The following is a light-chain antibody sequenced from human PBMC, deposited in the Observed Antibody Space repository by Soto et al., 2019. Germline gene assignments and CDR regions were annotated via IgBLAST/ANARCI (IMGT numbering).Light chain of an antibody. V-gene: IGKV1D-12*01. CDR2: SAS. J-gene: IGKJ4*01. Sequence: DIQMTQSPSSVSASVGDRVTITCRASQGVSSWVAWYQQKPGKAPKLLIYSASSLESGVPSRFSGSGYGTDFTLTINSLQSEDFATYYCQQASSFPLTFGGGTKVEIK. CDR3: QQASSFPLT. CDR1: QGVSSW.